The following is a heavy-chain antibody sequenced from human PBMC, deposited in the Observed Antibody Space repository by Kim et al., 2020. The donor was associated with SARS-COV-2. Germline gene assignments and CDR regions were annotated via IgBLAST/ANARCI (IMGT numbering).Heavy chain of an antibody. J-gene: IGHJ6*04. CDR2: ISGSGGST. Sequence: GGSLRLSCAASGFTFSSYAMRWVRQAPGKGLEWVAAISGSGGSTYYADSVKGRFTISRDNSKNTLYLQMNSLRADDTAVYYCAKGGYYASGYYNGMDVWGEEATVTVAS. V-gene: IGHV3-23*01. CDR3: AKGGYYASGYYNGMDV. CDR1: GFTFSSYA. D-gene: IGHD2-2*01.